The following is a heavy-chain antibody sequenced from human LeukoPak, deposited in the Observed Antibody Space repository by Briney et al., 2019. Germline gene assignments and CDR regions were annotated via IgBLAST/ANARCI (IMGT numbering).Heavy chain of an antibody. J-gene: IGHJ5*02. CDR1: GYTFTSYY. V-gene: IGHV1-46*03. D-gene: IGHD2-2*01. Sequence: ASVKVSCKASGYTFTSYYMHWVRQAPGQGLEWMGIINPSGGSTGYAQKFQGRVTMTRDTSTSTVYMELSSLRSEDTAVYYCARDLNIVVVPAAMSNWFDPWGQGTLVTVSS. CDR2: INPSGGST. CDR3: ARDLNIVVVPAAMSNWFDP.